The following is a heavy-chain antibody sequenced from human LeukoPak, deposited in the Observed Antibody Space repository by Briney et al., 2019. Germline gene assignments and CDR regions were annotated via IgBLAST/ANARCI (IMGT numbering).Heavy chain of an antibody. CDR2: IYYSGST. V-gene: IGHV4-59*01. CDR3: ARTTEGGYSYGYFYYYYMDV. J-gene: IGHJ6*03. D-gene: IGHD5-18*01. CDR1: GGSISSYY. Sequence: SETLSLTCTVSGGSISSYYWSWIRQPPGKGLEWIGYIYYSGSTNYKSSLKSRVTISVDTSKNQFSLKLSSVPAADTAVYYCARTTEGGYSYGYFYYYYMDVWGKGTTVTISS.